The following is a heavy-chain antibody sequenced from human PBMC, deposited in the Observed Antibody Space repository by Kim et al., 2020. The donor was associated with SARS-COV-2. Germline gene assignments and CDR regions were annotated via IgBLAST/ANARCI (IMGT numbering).Heavy chain of an antibody. CDR1: GGTFSSYA. Sequence: SVKVSCKASGGTFSSYAISWVRQAPGQGLEWMGGIIPIYGTANYAQKFQGRVTITADASTSTAYMELSSLRSDDTAVYYCARQYYYILTGSHPDYYYYY. CDR2: IIPIYGTA. D-gene: IGHD3-9*01. CDR3: ARQYYYILTGSHPDYYYYY. J-gene: IGHJ6*03. V-gene: IGHV1-69*13.